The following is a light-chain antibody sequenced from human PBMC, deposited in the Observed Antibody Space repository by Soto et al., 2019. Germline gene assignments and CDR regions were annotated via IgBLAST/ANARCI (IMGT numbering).Light chain of an antibody. V-gene: IGKV3-20*01. CDR2: GTS. CDR1: QTLSSNY. Sequence: EVVLTQSPGTLSLPPGARATLSCRASQTLSSNYLAWYQQIAGQAPGLLIYGTSSRATGIPDRFSGSGSGTDFTLTISRLEPEDFAVYYCQQYGSSPPRYTFGQGTKLEIK. CDR3: QQYGSSPPRYT. J-gene: IGKJ2*01.